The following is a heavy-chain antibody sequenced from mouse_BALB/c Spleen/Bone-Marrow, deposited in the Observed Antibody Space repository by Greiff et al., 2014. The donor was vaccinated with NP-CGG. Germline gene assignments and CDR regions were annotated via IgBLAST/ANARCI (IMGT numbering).Heavy chain of an antibody. J-gene: IGHJ2*01. Sequence: VQLQQPGAELVKPGASVKLSCTASGFNIKDTYMHWVKQRPEQGLGWIGRIDPANGNTKYDPKFQGKATITADTSSNTAYLQLSSLTSEDTAVYYCARYYCGSSYFDYWGQGTTLTVSS. CDR2: IDPANGNT. CDR3: ARYYCGSSYFDY. D-gene: IGHD1-1*01. CDR1: GFNIKDTY. V-gene: IGHV14-3*02.